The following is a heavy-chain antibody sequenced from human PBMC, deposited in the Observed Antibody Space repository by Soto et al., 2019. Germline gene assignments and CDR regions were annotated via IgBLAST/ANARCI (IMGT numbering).Heavy chain of an antibody. CDR2: IKSKTDGGTT. Sequence: GGSLRLSCAASGFTFSNAWMSWVRQAPGKGLEWVGRIKSKTDGGTTDYAAPVKGRFTISRDDSKNTLYLQMNSLKTEDTAVYYCTTEPDGVVPNYYYGMDVWGQGTTVTVSS. CDR3: TTEPDGVVPNYYYGMDV. J-gene: IGHJ6*02. D-gene: IGHD3-3*01. CDR1: GFTFSNAW. V-gene: IGHV3-15*01.